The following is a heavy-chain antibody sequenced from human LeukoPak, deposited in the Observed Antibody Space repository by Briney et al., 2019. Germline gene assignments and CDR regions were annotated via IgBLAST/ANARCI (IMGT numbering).Heavy chain of an antibody. Sequence: GGSLRLSCAASGFTVNTNYMSWVRQAPGKGLEWVSIVHSVGTTYYADSVKGRFTFSRDSSKNTLYLQMNNLRAEDTAVYYCAGSLGPLTEYWGQGTLVTVSS. D-gene: IGHD7-27*01. CDR1: GFTVNTNY. V-gene: IGHV3-53*01. CDR2: VHSVGTT. CDR3: AGSLGPLTEY. J-gene: IGHJ4*02.